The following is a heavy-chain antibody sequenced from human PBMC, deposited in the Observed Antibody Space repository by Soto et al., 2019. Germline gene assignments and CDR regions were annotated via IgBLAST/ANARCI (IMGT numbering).Heavy chain of an antibody. CDR1: GGSISTYY. CDR3: ARAWISMVREVIKYNMDV. D-gene: IGHD3-10*01. Sequence: PSETLSLTCTVSGGSISTYYWSWIRRPPGKGLEWIGYIYNSGSTHSNPSLQSRVTISVDTSKNQFSLKLSSVTAADTAIYYCARAWISMVREVIKYNMDVWGQGTTVTVSS. CDR2: IYNSGST. V-gene: IGHV4-59*01. J-gene: IGHJ6*02.